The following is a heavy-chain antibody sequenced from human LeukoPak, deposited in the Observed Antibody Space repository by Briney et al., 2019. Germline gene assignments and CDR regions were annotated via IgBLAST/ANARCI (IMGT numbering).Heavy chain of an antibody. CDR2: IIPIFGTA. Sequence: SVKVSCKASGGTFSSYAISWVRQAPGQGLEWMGGIIPIFGTANYAQKFQGRVTITTDESTSTAYMELSSLRSEDTAVYYCARDAGYQLLPGPYYYYYMDVWGKGTTVTVSS. CDR3: ARDAGYQLLPGPYYYYYMDV. CDR1: GGTFSSYA. J-gene: IGHJ6*03. D-gene: IGHD2-2*01. V-gene: IGHV1-69*05.